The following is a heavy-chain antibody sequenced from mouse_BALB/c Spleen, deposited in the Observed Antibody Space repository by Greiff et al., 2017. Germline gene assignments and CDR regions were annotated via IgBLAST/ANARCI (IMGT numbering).Heavy chain of an antibody. V-gene: IGHV1-69*02. CDR1: GYTFTSYW. CDR2: IYPSDSYT. D-gene: IGHD1-2*01. J-gene: IGHJ3*01. Sequence: QVQLKQPGAELVRPGASVKLSCKASGYTFTSYWINWVKQRPGQGLEWIGNIYPSDSYTNYNQKFKDKATLTVDKSSSTAYMQLSSPTSEDSAVYYCTITTATYDWLAYWGQGTLVTVSA. CDR3: TITTATYDWLAY.